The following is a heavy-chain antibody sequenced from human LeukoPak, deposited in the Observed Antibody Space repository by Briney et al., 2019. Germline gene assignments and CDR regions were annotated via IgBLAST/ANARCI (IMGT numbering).Heavy chain of an antibody. CDR2: ISAYNGNT. CDR3: ARATTITMIGRDSWFDP. CDR1: GYTFTSYG. V-gene: IGHV1-18*01. D-gene: IGHD3-22*01. J-gene: IGHJ5*02. Sequence: ASVKVSCKASGYTFTSYGISWVRQAPGQGLEWMGWISAYNGNTNYAQELQGRVTMTTDTSTSTAYMEPRSLRSDDTAVYYCARATTITMIGRDSWFDPWGQGTLVTVSS.